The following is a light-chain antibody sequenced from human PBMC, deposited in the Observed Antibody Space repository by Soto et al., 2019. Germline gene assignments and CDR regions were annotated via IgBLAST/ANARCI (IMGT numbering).Light chain of an antibody. Sequence: EIVLTQSPGTLSLSPGERATLSCRASQSVSSSYLAWYQQKPGQAPRLLIFGVSSRATGIPDRFSGSGSATDFTLTISRLEPEDFAAYYCEQYGSSPRTFGQGTKVDIK. CDR1: QSVSSSY. J-gene: IGKJ1*01. CDR3: EQYGSSPRT. V-gene: IGKV3-20*01. CDR2: GVS.